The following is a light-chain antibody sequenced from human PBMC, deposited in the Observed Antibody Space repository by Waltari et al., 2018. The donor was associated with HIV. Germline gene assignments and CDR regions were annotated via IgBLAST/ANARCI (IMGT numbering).Light chain of an antibody. J-gene: IGLJ2*01. CDR3: SSYANSSTVGVV. V-gene: IGLV2-18*02. CDR1: SSDVGSYNR. CDR2: EVS. Sequence: QSALTQPPSVSGSPGQSVTISCTGTSSDVGSYNRVSWYQQPPGTAPKLLNYEVSNRPSGVPDRFSWPKSGNPPSLTISGLQAEDEADYYCSSYANSSTVGVVFGGGTKLTVL.